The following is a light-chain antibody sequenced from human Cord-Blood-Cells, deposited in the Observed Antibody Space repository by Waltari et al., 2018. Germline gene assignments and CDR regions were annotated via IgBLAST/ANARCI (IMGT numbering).Light chain of an antibody. V-gene: IGLV2-14*03. CDR3: SSYTSSSTLWV. CDR2: DVS. J-gene: IGLJ3*02. Sequence: SVSGSPGQSITISCTGTSSDVGGYNYVSWYQQHPGKAPKLMIYDVSNRPSGVSNRFSGSKSGNTASLTISGLQAEDEADYYCSSYTSSSTLWVFGGGTKLTVL. CDR1: SSDVGGYNY.